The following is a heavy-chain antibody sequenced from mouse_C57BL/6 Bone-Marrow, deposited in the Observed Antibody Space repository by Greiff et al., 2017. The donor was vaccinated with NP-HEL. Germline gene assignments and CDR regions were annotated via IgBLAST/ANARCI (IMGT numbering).Heavy chain of an antibody. CDR2: SRNKANDYTT. V-gene: IGHV7-1*01. Sequence: EVKLVESGGGLVQSGRSLRLSCATSGFTFSDFYMEWVRQAPGKGLEWIAASRNKANDYTTEYSASVKGRFIVSRDTSQSILYLQMNALRAEDTAIYYCARDGTTVPSMDYWGQGTSVTVSS. J-gene: IGHJ4*01. CDR1: GFTFSDFY. CDR3: ARDGTTVPSMDY. D-gene: IGHD1-1*01.